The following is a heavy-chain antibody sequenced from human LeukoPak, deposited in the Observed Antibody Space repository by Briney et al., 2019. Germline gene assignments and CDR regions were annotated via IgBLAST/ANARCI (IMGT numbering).Heavy chain of an antibody. CDR3: ARDRRGGGELSPPDY. V-gene: IGHV1-3*04. CDR2: IDTDNGNT. Sequence: GASVKVSCKASGYTCSDYAFHWGRQAPGQRLEWMGWIDTDNGNTKYSQNFQGRVTLIRDTSATTAYMELSSLRSEDTAVYYCARDRRGGGELSPPDYWGQGTLVTVSS. J-gene: IGHJ4*02. CDR1: GYTCSDYA. D-gene: IGHD3-16*02.